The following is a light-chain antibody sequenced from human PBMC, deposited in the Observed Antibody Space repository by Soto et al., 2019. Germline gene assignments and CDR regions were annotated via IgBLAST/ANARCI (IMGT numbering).Light chain of an antibody. Sequence: DIQMTQCPSTLSASVGDRVTITCRASQRISSWLAWYQQRPGKVPRLLIYKASTLESGVPSRFSGSGSGTEFTLTISSLQPDDFATYYCQLYNSPPWTFGQGTNVEIK. CDR3: QLYNSPPWT. V-gene: IGKV1-5*03. CDR1: QRISSW. J-gene: IGKJ1*01. CDR2: KAS.